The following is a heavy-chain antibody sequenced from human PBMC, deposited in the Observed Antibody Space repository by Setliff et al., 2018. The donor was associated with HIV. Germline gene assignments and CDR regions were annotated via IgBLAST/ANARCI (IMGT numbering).Heavy chain of an antibody. CDR2: IFYTGGT. V-gene: IGHV4-39*01. J-gene: IGHJ5*02. D-gene: IGHD2-8*01. Sequence: SETLSLTCSVSGGSISSSTYYWGWIRQPPGKGLEWIGDIFYTGGTYYNPSLKRRVAISVDTSENQFSLKLNAVTAADTAVYYCARRGRDGVFIMFATGFDPWGQGALVTVSS. CDR3: ARRGRDGVFIMFATGFDP. CDR1: GGSISSSTYY.